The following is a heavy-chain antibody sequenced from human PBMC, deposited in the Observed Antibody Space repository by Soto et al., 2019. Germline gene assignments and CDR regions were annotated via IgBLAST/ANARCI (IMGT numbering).Heavy chain of an antibody. CDR1: GDSISSSVW. CDR3: ARKAWVRFDY. V-gene: IGHV4-4*02. D-gene: IGHD7-27*01. Sequence: LSLTCAVSGDSISSSVWWTWVRQPPGKGLEWIGEVFHTGNTYYNPSLKSRLTMSVDKSRNEFSLKLTSVTAADTAIYYCARKAWVRFDYWGQGAPVTVSS. J-gene: IGHJ4*02. CDR2: VFHTGNT.